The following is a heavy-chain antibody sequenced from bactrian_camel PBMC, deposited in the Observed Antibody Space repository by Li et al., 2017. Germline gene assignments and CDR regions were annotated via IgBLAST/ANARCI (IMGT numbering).Heavy chain of an antibody. Sequence: DVQLVESGGGLVQPGGSLRLSCAASGFTFSGCTMSWVRQGAGKGLEWVSSINSGGDLQYYADSVKGRFPISRDNAKNTLYLQLNSLKTEDTAMYYCTNLGMVAQYEYKYWGQGTQVTVS. CDR3: TNLGMVAQYEYKY. D-gene: IGHD2*01. CDR1: GFTFSGCT. CDR2: INSGGDLQ. V-gene: IGHV3S31*01. J-gene: IGHJ4*01.